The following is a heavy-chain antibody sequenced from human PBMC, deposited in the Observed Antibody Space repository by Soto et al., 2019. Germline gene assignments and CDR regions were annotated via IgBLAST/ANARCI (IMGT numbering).Heavy chain of an antibody. Sequence: PGGSVRLSXAASGFTFSSSWMHWVRQAPGKGLVWVSRINSVGSITTYADSVKGRFTISRDNAKNTLYLQINRLRAEDTAVYYCVFGVTPTPLFDYWGQGTLVTVSS. J-gene: IGHJ4*02. CDR1: GFTFSSSW. D-gene: IGHD4-4*01. CDR2: INSVGSIT. V-gene: IGHV3-74*01. CDR3: VFGVTPTPLFDY.